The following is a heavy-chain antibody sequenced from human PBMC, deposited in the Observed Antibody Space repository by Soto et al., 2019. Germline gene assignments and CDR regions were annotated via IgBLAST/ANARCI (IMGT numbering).Heavy chain of an antibody. J-gene: IGHJ4*02. CDR2: INHSGST. V-gene: IGHV4-34*01. D-gene: IGHD3-3*01. CDR1: GGSFSGYY. CDR3: ARREWQDY. Sequence: QVQLQQWGAGLLKPSETLSLTCAVYGGSFSGYYWSWIRQPPGKGLEWIGEINHSGSTNYNPSLKSRVTISVDTSKNQFSLTLSSVTAADTAVYYCARREWQDYWGQGTLVTVSS.